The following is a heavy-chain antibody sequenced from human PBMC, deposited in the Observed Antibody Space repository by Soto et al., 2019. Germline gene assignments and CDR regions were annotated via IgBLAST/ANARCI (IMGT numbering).Heavy chain of an antibody. CDR2: ISYDGSNK. CDR1: GFTFSSYA. J-gene: IGHJ5*02. CDR3: ARDRADYYYGSGPFDP. V-gene: IGHV3-30-3*01. Sequence: QVQLVESGGGVVQPGRSLRLSCAASGFTFSSYAMHWVRQAPGKGLEWVAVISYDGSNKYYADSVKGRFTISRDNSKNTLYLQMNGLRAADTAEYYCARDRADYYYGSGPFDPWGQGTLVTVSS. D-gene: IGHD3-10*01.